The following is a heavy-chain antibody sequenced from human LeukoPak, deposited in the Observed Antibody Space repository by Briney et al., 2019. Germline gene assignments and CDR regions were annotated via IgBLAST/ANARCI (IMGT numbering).Heavy chain of an antibody. J-gene: IGHJ4*02. D-gene: IGHD6-19*01. V-gene: IGHV4-59*01. CDR3: ARIDAVAATPTSFDY. CDR2: IYYSGTT. Sequence: SETLSLTCTVSGGSISIFYWSWIRQPPGKGLEWIGDIYYSGTTNYNPSLKSRVTISLDTSKNQFSLRLSSVTAADTAVYYCARIDAVAATPTSFDYWGQGTLATVSS. CDR1: GGSISIFY.